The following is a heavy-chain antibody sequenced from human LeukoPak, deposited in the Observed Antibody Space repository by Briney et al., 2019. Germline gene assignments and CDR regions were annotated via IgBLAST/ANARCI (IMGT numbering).Heavy chain of an antibody. CDR1: GGSISSYY. D-gene: IGHD2-2*02. CDR3: ARNGVVVPAAIGGLHSYFDY. Sequence: SETLSLTCTGSGGSISSYYWSWIRQPAGKGLEGIGRIYTSGSTNYNPSLKSRVTISVDTSKNQFSLKLSSVTAADTAVYYCARNGVVVPAAIGGLHSYFDYWGQGTLVTVSS. CDR2: IYTSGST. V-gene: IGHV4-4*07. J-gene: IGHJ4*02.